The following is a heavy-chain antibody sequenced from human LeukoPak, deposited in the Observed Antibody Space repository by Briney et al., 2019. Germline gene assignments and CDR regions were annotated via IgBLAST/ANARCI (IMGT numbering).Heavy chain of an antibody. V-gene: IGHV4-59*05. CDR2: IYYSGST. Sequence: SETLSLTCTVSGGSISSYYWSCIRQPPGKGLEWIGSIYYSGSTYYNPSLKSRVTISVDTSKNQFSLKLSSVTAADTAVYYCARRGGSGSYHFDYWGQGTLVTVSS. CDR1: GGSISSYY. D-gene: IGHD1-26*01. CDR3: ARRGGSGSYHFDY. J-gene: IGHJ4*02.